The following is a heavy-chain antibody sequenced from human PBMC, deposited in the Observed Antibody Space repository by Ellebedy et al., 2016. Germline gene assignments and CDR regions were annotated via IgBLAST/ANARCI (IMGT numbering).Heavy chain of an antibody. CDR3: SMAFDF. CDR2: ISNNGHST. Sequence: GGSLRLSCAASGFTFNDAWVTWVRQAPGKRLEYISGISNNGHSTYYADSVTGRFTISRDNSRRTLYLQMTSLTPEDTAIYYCSMAFDFWGQGTPVTVS. J-gene: IGHJ4*02. V-gene: IGHV3-64D*06. CDR1: GFTFNDAW. D-gene: IGHD2-8*01.